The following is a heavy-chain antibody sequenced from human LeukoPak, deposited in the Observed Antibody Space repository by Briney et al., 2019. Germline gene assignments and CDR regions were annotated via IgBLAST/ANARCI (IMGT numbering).Heavy chain of an antibody. Sequence: PGGSLRLSCAASGFTFSSYAMHWVRQAPGKGLEWVAVISYDGSNKYYADSVKGRFTISRDNSKNTLYLQMNSLRAEDTAVYYCARGPRQITIFGVVTTANYYYYGMDVWGQGTTVTVSS. CDR2: ISYDGSNK. D-gene: IGHD3-3*01. CDR3: ARGPRQITIFGVVTTANYYYYGMDV. V-gene: IGHV3-30-3*01. J-gene: IGHJ6*02. CDR1: GFTFSSYA.